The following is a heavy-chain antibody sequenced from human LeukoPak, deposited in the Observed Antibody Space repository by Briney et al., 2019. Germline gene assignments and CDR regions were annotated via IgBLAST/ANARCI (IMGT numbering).Heavy chain of an antibody. Sequence: ASVKVSCKASGYSFNDKYLHWVRQAPGQGLEWMGSINPNSGGTNYAQKFQGRVTMTTDTSMSTAYMELSRLTSDDTAVYYCARAGGRSWFDPWGQGTLVTVSS. CDR1: GYSFNDKY. CDR3: ARAGGRSWFDP. V-gene: IGHV1-2*02. CDR2: INPNSGGT. J-gene: IGHJ5*02.